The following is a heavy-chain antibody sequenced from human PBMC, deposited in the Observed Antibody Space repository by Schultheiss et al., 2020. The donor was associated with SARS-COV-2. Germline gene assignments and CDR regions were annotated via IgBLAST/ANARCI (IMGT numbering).Heavy chain of an antibody. CDR2: ISSSSSYI. CDR3: ARVGSVALTDY. V-gene: IGHV3-21*01. CDR1: GFTFSDHY. Sequence: GESLKISCAASGFTFSDHYMDWVRQAPGKGLEWVSSISSSSSYIYYADSVKGRFTISRDNAKNSLYLQMNSLRAEDTAVYYCARVGSVALTDYWGQGTLVTVSS. D-gene: IGHD6-19*01. J-gene: IGHJ4*02.